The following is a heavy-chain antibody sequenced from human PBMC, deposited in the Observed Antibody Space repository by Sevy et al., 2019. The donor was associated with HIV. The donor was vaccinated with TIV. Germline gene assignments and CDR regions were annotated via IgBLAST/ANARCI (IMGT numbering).Heavy chain of an antibody. CDR3: ARENIAVAGFDY. J-gene: IGHJ4*02. CDR2: IGTAGDT. V-gene: IGHV3-13*01. D-gene: IGHD6-19*01. Sequence: GGSLRLSCVASGFAFSTHAMHWVRQATGKGLEWVSAIGTAGDTYYPGSVKGRFTISRENAKNSLYLQMNSLRAGDTAVYYCARENIAVAGFDYWGQGTLVTVSS. CDR1: GFAFSTHA.